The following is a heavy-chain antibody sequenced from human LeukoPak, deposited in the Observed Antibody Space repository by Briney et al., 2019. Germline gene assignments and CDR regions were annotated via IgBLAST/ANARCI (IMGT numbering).Heavy chain of an antibody. Sequence: GGSLRLSCAASGRTFSDSWMHWVRQAPGEGLVWVSRIRSDGSDRRYAESVKGRFTISRDNAKNTLYLQMNSLRAEDTAVYYCARDWFHAIDYWGQGTLVTVSS. V-gene: IGHV3-74*01. D-gene: IGHD2/OR15-2a*01. J-gene: IGHJ4*02. CDR1: GRTFSDSW. CDR3: ARDWFHAIDY. CDR2: IRSDGSDR.